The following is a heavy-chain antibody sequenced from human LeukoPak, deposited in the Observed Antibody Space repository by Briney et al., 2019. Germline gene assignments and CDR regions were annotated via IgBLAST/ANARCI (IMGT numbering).Heavy chain of an antibody. V-gene: IGHV3-48*04. CDR2: ISSSSSTI. J-gene: IGHJ3*02. CDR3: ASDVVVITLYAFDI. Sequence: GGSLRLSCAASGFTFSSYSMNWVRRAPGKGLEWVSYISSSSSTIYYADSVKGRFTISRDNAKNSLYLQMNSLRAEDTAVYYCASDVVVITLYAFDIWGQGTMVTVSS. D-gene: IGHD3-22*01. CDR1: GFTFSSYS.